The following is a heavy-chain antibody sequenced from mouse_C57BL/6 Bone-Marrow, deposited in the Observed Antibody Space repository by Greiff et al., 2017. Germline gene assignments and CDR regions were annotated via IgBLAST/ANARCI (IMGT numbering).Heavy chain of an antibody. CDR2: IHPNSGST. CDR1: GYTFTSYW. V-gene: IGHV1-64*01. J-gene: IGHJ3*01. CDR3: ARESYYYGSSSWFAY. Sequence: VQLQQPGAELVKPGASVKLSCKASGYTFTSYWMHWVKQRPGQGLEWIGMIHPNSGSTNYNEKFKSKATLTVDKSSSTAYMQLSSLPSEDSAVYYCARESYYYGSSSWFAYWGQGTLVTVSA. D-gene: IGHD1-1*01.